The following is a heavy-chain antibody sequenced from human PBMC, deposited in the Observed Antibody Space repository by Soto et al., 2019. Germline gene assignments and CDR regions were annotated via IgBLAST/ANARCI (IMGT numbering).Heavy chain of an antibody. CDR1: GFTVSSNY. J-gene: IGHJ4*02. V-gene: IGHV3-53*01. CDR2: ISGRDDST. CDR3: ARDRERDAWYEDY. Sequence: EVQLVESGGGLIQPGGSLRLSCAASGFTVSSNYMSWVRQAPGKGLEWVSVISGRDDSTYYGDSVKGRFTISRDNSKNTLYLQMNSLRAEDTAVYYCARDRERDAWYEDYWGQGTLVTVSS. D-gene: IGHD6-13*01.